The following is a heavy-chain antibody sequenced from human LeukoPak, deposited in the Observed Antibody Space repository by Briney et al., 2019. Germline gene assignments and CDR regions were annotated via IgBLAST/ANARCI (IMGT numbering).Heavy chain of an antibody. V-gene: IGHV3-9*01. CDR3: SKDISAGGLDV. CDR1: GFIVNDHA. Sequence: GGSLRLSCVASGFIVNDHAMHWVRQTPGKGLEWVAGVFWNGVDKGYADSVKGRFTIFRDNAKNSTYLQMNSLRIEDTALYYCSKDISAGGLDVWGPGTPVTVSS. CDR2: VFWNGVDK. D-gene: IGHD3-16*02. J-gene: IGHJ6*02.